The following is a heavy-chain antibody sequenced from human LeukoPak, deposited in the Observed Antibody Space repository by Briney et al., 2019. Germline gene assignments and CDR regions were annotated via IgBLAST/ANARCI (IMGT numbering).Heavy chain of an antibody. Sequence: PGGSLRLSCSASGFTFRTYAMAWVRQAPGKGLEWVSSVNDFGGDAYYADSVRGRFTISRDNSKNTLYLQMNSLRAEDTAVYYCARSYLVEGIYYYGMDVWGQGTTVTVSS. V-gene: IGHV3-23*01. J-gene: IGHJ6*02. CDR2: VNDFGGDA. CDR1: GFTFRTYA. CDR3: ARSYLVEGIYYYGMDV. D-gene: IGHD1-26*01.